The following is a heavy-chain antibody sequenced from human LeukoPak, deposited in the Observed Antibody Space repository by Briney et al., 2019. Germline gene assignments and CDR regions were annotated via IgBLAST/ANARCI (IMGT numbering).Heavy chain of an antibody. V-gene: IGHV3-15*07. J-gene: IGHJ4*02. CDR3: TRPSYYDTSGLGAFGY. D-gene: IGHD3-22*01. Sequence: GGSLRLSCAASGFTFSNAWMNWVRQAPGKGLEWVGRIKSKTDGGTTDYAAPVKGRFTISRDDSKNTLYLQMNSLKTEDTAVYYCTRPSYYDTSGLGAFGYWGQGTLVTVSS. CDR2: IKSKTDGGTT. CDR1: GFTFSNAW.